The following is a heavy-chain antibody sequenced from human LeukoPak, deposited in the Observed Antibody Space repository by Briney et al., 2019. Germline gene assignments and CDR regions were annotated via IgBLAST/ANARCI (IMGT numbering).Heavy chain of an antibody. CDR3: ARGKGVYYYYMDI. Sequence: SEALSLTCGVYGGSFSGYYWSWIRQPPGKGQEWIGEINHSGSTNYNPSLKSRVTISVDTSKNQFSLKLSSVTAADTAVYYCARGKGVYYYYMDIWGKGTTVTVSS. CDR2: INHSGST. V-gene: IGHV4-34*01. D-gene: IGHD3-10*01. CDR1: GGSFSGYY. J-gene: IGHJ6*03.